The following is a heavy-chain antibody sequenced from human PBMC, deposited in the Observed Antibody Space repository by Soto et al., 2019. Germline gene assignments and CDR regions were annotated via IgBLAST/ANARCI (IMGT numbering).Heavy chain of an antibody. V-gene: IGHV4-30-4*01. Sequence: QVQLQESGPGLVKPSQTLSLTCTVSGGSISSGDYYWSWIRQPPGKGLEWIGYIYYSGSTYYNPSLKSRVTISVDTSKNQFSLKLSSVTAADTAVYYSATAPIGYCSGGSCAYYFDYWGQGTLVTVSS. J-gene: IGHJ4*02. CDR1: GGSISSGDYY. CDR3: ATAPIGYCSGGSCAYYFDY. CDR2: IYYSGST. D-gene: IGHD2-15*01.